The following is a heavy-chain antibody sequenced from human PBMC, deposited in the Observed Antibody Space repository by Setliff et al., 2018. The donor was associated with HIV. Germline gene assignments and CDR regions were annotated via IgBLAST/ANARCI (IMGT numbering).Heavy chain of an antibody. D-gene: IGHD2-2*01. CDR3: ARGSTAVNYYYYYIDV. V-gene: IGHV1-2*06. CDR2: INPNSGDT. Sequence: ASVKVSCKASGYTFTGYYMHWVRQAPGQGLEWMGRINPNSGDTNYAQKFKGRVTMTRDTSISTAYMEVTRLRSEDTAVYYCARGSTAVNYYYYYIDVWGKGTTVTVSS. J-gene: IGHJ6*03. CDR1: GYTFTGYY.